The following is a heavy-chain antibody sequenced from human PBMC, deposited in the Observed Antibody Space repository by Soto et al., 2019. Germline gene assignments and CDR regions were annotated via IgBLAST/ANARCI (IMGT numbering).Heavy chain of an antibody. J-gene: IGHJ4*02. CDR3: ARGTGTALLG. V-gene: IGHV3-74*01. CDR2: ISSDGSST. D-gene: IGHD2-15*01. Sequence: GGALRLSCAASGFTFSSNWMHWARQAPGKGLVWVSRISSDGSSTAYADSVKGRFTISRDNAKNTLYLQMNSLRAEDTAVYYCARGTGTALLGWGQGTLVTVSS. CDR1: GFTFSSNW.